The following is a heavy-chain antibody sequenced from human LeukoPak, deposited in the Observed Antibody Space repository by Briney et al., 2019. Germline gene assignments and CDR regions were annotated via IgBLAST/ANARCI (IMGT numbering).Heavy chain of an antibody. D-gene: IGHD3-22*01. Sequence: SETLSLTCSVSGGSVDSHYWSWIRQPAGKGLEWIGRIYTSGSTNYNPSLKSRVTMSVDTSKNQFSLKLSSVTAADTAVYYCARGLLTYYYDSSGYSYDAFDIWGQGTMVTVSS. J-gene: IGHJ3*02. V-gene: IGHV4-4*07. CDR2: IYTSGST. CDR1: GGSVDSHY. CDR3: ARGLLTYYYDSSGYSYDAFDI.